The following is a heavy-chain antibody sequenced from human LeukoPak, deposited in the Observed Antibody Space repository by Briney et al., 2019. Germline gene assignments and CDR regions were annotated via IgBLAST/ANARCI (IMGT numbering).Heavy chain of an antibody. CDR3: ARFRAQQLWFASLVDY. Sequence: GGSLRLSCAGSDFSFITYAMSWVRQAPGKGLEWVSTITGRGDATYYADSVKGRFTISRDNSENTFYLQMNSLRADDTALYYCARFRAQQLWFASLVDYWGQGIVVTVSS. J-gene: IGHJ4*02. CDR2: ITGRGDAT. D-gene: IGHD5-18*01. CDR1: DFSFITYA. V-gene: IGHV3-23*01.